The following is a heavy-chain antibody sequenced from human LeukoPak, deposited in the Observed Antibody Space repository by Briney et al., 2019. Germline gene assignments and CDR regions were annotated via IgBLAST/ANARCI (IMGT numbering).Heavy chain of an antibody. J-gene: IGHJ6*02. Sequence: GGSLRLSCAASGFTFSSYAMHWVRQAPGKGLEWVAVISYGGSNKYYADSVKGRFTISRDNSKNTLYLQMNSLRAEDTAVYYCARDAPYYDYGDYAGGMDVWGQGTTVTVSS. D-gene: IGHD4-17*01. CDR2: ISYGGSNK. CDR3: ARDAPYYDYGDYAGGMDV. V-gene: IGHV3-30-3*01. CDR1: GFTFSSYA.